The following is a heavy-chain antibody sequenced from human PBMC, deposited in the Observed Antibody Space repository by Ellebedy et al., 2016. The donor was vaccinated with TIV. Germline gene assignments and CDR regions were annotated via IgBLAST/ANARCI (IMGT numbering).Heavy chain of an antibody. D-gene: IGHD3-3*01. Sequence: GGSLRLSCAASGFAFSTHGMHWVRQAPGKGLEWVAVMSFDGSTSHYGESVKGRFKISRDNSKNTLYLQMNSLRPEDTAVYWCARERSGAYFYGLDVWGQGTLVTVSS. J-gene: IGHJ6*02. V-gene: IGHV3-30*03. CDR2: MSFDGSTS. CDR3: ARERSGAYFYGLDV. CDR1: GFAFSTHG.